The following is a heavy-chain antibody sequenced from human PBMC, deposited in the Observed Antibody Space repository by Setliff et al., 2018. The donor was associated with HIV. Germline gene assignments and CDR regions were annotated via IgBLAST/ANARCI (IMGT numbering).Heavy chain of an antibody. V-gene: IGHV1-69*10. Sequence: KVSCKASGGTFNTYVISWLRQAPGQGLEWMGGIIPILGVANYAQKFQGRLTITADKSTNTAYMELSSLKSDDTAVYYCARGPEEGDCSGGSCYGNFDPWGQGTLVTVSS. CDR2: IIPILGVA. D-gene: IGHD2-15*01. J-gene: IGHJ5*02. CDR1: GGTFNTYV. CDR3: ARGPEEGDCSGGSCYGNFDP.